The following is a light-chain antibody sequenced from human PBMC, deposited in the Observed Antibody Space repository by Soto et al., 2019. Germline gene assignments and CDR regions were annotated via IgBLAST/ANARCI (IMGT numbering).Light chain of an antibody. CDR2: EVS. V-gene: IGLV2-14*01. Sequence: QSALTQPASVSGSPGQSITISCTGTSNDVGGYNYVSWYQQHPGKAPKLIIYEVSKRPSGVSNRFSGSKSGNTASLTISGLQAEDEADYYCNSYTSKSTGVFGTGTKVTVL. CDR3: NSYTSKSTGV. CDR1: SNDVGGYNY. J-gene: IGLJ1*01.